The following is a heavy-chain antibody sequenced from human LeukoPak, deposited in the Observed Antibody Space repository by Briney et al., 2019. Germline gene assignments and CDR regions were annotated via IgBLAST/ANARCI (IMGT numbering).Heavy chain of an antibody. CDR3: ARDRLDYYGSGSFDY. D-gene: IGHD3-10*01. CDR1: GFTFNSYG. J-gene: IGHJ4*02. Sequence: GGSLRLSCAASGFTFNSYGMHWVRQAPGKGLEWVAVIWYDGSNKYYADSVKGRFTISRDNSKNTLYLQMNSLRAEDTAVYYCARDRLDYYGSGSFDYWGQGTLVTVSS. V-gene: IGHV3-33*01. CDR2: IWYDGSNK.